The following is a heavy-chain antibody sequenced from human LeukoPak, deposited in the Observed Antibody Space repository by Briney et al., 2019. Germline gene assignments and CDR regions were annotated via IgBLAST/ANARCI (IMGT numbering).Heavy chain of an antibody. CDR2: ISIGSTYI. J-gene: IGHJ3*02. V-gene: IGHV3-21*01. CDR1: GFTFSGYG. Sequence: NPGGSLRLSCAASGFTFSGYGMFWVRQAPGKGLEWISSISIGSTYIYYADSVKGRFTISRNNAKNSLYLQMNSLRADDTAVYYCTKSRSSWSDDTFDIWGQGTMVTVSS. D-gene: IGHD6-13*01. CDR3: TKSRSSWSDDTFDI.